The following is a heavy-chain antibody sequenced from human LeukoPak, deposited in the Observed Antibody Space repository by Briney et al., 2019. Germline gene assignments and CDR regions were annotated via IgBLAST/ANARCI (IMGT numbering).Heavy chain of an antibody. D-gene: IGHD1-26*01. CDR1: GFTFSNYW. CDR2: IQQDGSER. J-gene: IGHJ4*02. V-gene: IGHV3-7*01. Sequence: PGGSLRLSCAASGFTFSNYWMSWVRQAPGKGLEWVANIQQDGSERYYVDSVKGRFTISRDNAKNSLYLQMNSLRAEHTAVYYCARDKVVGATYFDYWGQGTLVTVSS. CDR3: ARDKVVGATYFDY.